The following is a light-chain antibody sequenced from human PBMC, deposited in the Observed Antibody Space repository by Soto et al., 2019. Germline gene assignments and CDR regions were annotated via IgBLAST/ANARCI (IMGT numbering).Light chain of an antibody. Sequence: SVLTXPASVSGSPGQSITISCTGTSSDVGGYNYVSWYQQHPGKAPKLMIYEVSNRPSGVSHRFSGSKSGNTASLTISGLQAEDEADYYCSSYASSSTSFGTGTKVTVL. CDR1: SSDVGGYNY. V-gene: IGLV2-14*03. CDR2: EVS. CDR3: SSYASSSTS. J-gene: IGLJ1*01.